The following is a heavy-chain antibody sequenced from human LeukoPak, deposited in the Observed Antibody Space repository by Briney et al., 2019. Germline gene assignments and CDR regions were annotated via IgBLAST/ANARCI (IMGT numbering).Heavy chain of an antibody. CDR3: ASSVWAAHYFDY. Sequence: GGSLRLSCAASGFTVSRNYMSWVRQAPGKGLEWVSVIYSSGSTYYADSVKGRFTISRDNSKNTLYLQMNSLRAEDTAVYYCASSVWAAHYFDYWGQGTRVTVSS. CDR1: GFTVSRNY. D-gene: IGHD5/OR15-5a*01. CDR2: IYSSGST. J-gene: IGHJ4*02. V-gene: IGHV3-53*01.